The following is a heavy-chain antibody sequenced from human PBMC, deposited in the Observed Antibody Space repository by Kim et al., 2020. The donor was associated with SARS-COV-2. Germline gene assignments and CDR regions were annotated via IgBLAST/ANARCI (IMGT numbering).Heavy chain of an antibody. D-gene: IGHD4-17*01. J-gene: IGHJ6*03. CDR2: IYYSGST. CDR1: GGSISSYY. Sequence: SETLSLTCTVSGGSISSYYWSWIRQPPGKGLEWIGYIYYSGSTNYNPSLKSRVTISVDTSKNQFSLKLSSVTAADTAVYYCARDLRLRYYYYMDVWGKGTTVTVSS. CDR3: ARDLRLRYYYYMDV. V-gene: IGHV4-59*01.